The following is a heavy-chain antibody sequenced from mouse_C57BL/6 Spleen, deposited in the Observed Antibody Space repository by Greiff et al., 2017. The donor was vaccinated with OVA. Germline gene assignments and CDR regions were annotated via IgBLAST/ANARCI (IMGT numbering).Heavy chain of an antibody. V-gene: IGHV1-7*01. Sequence: VKLVESGAELAKPGASVKLSCKASGYTFTSYWMHWVKQRPGQGLEWIGYINPSSGYTKYNQKFKDKATLTADKSSSTADKQLSSLTYEDSAVYYCRSNGYDEGGNFDYWGQGTTLTVSS. CDR1: GYTFTSYW. J-gene: IGHJ2*01. CDR2: INPSSGYT. D-gene: IGHD2-2*01. CDR3: RSNGYDEGGNFDY.